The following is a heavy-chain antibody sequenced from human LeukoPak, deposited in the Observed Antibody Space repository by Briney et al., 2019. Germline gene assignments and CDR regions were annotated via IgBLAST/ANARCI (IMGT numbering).Heavy chain of an antibody. J-gene: IGHJ3*02. D-gene: IGHD3-10*01. CDR1: GFTFSSYA. Sequence: SGGSLRLSCAASGFTFSSYAMSWVRQAPGKGLEWVSAISGGGGSTYYADSVKGRFTISRDNSKNTLYLQMNSLRAEDTAVYYCARGGRFGERAAFDIWGQGTMVTVSS. CDR3: ARGGRFGERAAFDI. V-gene: IGHV3-23*01. CDR2: ISGGGGST.